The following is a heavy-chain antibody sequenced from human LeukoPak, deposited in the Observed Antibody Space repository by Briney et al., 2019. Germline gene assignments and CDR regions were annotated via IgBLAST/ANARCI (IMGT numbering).Heavy chain of an antibody. Sequence: SETLSLTCAVYGGSFSGYYWSWIRQPPGKGLEWIGYIYYSGSTNYNPSLKSRVTISVDTSKNQFSLRLSSVTAADTAVYYCARVTGYVMEDYFDYWGQGTLVTVSS. CDR2: IYYSGST. CDR1: GGSFSGYY. CDR3: ARVTGYVMEDYFDY. D-gene: IGHD6-13*01. V-gene: IGHV4-59*01. J-gene: IGHJ4*02.